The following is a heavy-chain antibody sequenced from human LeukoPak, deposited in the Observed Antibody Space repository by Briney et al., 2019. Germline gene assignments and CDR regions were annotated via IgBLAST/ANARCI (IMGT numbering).Heavy chain of an antibody. Sequence: PGGSLRLSCAASGFTFSSYGMHWVRQAPGKGLEWVAFIRYDGTNKYYADSVKGRFTISRDNSKNTLYLQMNSLRAEDTAVYYCAKGASLQQHSGSYYQYYFDYWGQGTLVTVSS. CDR3: AKGASLQQHSGSYYQYYFDY. CDR1: GFTFSSYG. J-gene: IGHJ4*02. CDR2: IRYDGTNK. D-gene: IGHD3-10*01. V-gene: IGHV3-30*02.